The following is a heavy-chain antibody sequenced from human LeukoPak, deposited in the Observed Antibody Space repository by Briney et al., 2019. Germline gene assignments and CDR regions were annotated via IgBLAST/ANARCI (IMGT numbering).Heavy chain of an antibody. Sequence: GGSLRLSCAASGFSFSSYAMNWVRQAPGKGLEWVSDISGSGATTYYADSVKGRFTISRDNSKDTLYLQMSSLRAEDTAVYYCAKGRGSGGYTPLAWGQGTLVTVSS. CDR1: GFSFSSYA. D-gene: IGHD3-10*01. J-gene: IGHJ5*02. V-gene: IGHV3-23*01. CDR2: ISGSGATT. CDR3: AKGRGSGGYTPLA.